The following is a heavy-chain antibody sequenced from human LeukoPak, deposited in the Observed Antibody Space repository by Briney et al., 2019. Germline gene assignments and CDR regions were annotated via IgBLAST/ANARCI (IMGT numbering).Heavy chain of an antibody. CDR3: ARDAPYGSDAFDL. J-gene: IGHJ3*01. D-gene: IGHD3-10*01. Sequence: GGSLRLSCAASGFTFSSYEMNWVRQAPGKGLEWLSYISDSGSTIHYADSVKGRLTISRDNAKNSLYLQMNSLRAEDTAVYYCARDAPYGSDAFDLWGQGTMVTVSS. V-gene: IGHV3-48*03. CDR1: GFTFSSYE. CDR2: ISDSGSTI.